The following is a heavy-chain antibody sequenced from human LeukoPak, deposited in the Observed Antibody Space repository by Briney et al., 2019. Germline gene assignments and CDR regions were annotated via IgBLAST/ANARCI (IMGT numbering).Heavy chain of an antibody. J-gene: IGHJ4*02. CDR3: ARYNSLLRGVTTSDY. V-gene: IGHV1-18*01. CDR2: ISDHNGDV. CDR1: GYTFSNYG. Sequence: ASVKVSCKASGYTFSNYGITWVRQAPGQGLEWMGTISDHNGDVNYAPKFQGRVTMTTDTSTTTAYMELRSLRFDDTAVYYCARYNSLLRGVTTSDYWGQGTLVTVSS. D-gene: IGHD3-10*01.